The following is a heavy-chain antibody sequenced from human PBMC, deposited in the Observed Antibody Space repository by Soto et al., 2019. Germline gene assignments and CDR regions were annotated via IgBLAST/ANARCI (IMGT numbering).Heavy chain of an antibody. D-gene: IGHD2-15*01. CDR1: GGSFSGYY. Sequence: QVQLQQWGAGLLKPSETLSLICAVYGGSFSGYYWSWIRQPPGKGLEWIGEINHSGSTHYNPSLKSRVTISVDAFKNQLSLKLSSVTAADTAVYYCARRGLVVVAATRWRAWFDPWGQGTLVTVSS. V-gene: IGHV4-34*01. CDR3: ARRGLVVVAATRWRAWFDP. J-gene: IGHJ5*02. CDR2: INHSGST.